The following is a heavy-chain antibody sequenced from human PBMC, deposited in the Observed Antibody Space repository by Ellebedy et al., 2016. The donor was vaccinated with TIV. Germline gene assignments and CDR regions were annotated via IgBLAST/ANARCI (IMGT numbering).Heavy chain of an antibody. J-gene: IGHJ2*01. CDR2: INTNTGNP. Sequence: AASVKVSCKASGYTFTSYALNWVRQAPGQGLEWMGWINTNTGNPTYARAFTGRFVFSLDTSVTTAFLQISSLKAEDTAVYYCARGAAAGFFWYFDLWGRGTLVTVSS. CDR3: ARGAAAGFFWYFDL. D-gene: IGHD6-13*01. V-gene: IGHV7-4-1*02. CDR1: GYTFTSYA.